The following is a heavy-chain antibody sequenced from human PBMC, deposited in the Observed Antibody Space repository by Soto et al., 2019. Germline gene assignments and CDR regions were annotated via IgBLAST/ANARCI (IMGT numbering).Heavy chain of an antibody. CDR1: GYTLTELS. CDR3: AREPATAKPEGVDF. V-gene: IGHV1-2*02. J-gene: IGHJ4*02. CDR2: INPNSGGT. Sequence: RASVKVSCKVSGYTLTELSMHWVRQAPGQGLEWMGWINPNSGGTKYAPKFQGGVTMTRDTSITTAYMELSRLRSGDTAVYYCAREPATAKPEGVDFWGQGTLVTVSS. D-gene: IGHD1-1*01.